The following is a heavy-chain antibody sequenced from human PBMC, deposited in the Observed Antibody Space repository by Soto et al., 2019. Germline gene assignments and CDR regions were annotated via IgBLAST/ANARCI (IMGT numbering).Heavy chain of an antibody. CDR1: GYIFSANY. V-gene: IGHV1-2*02. D-gene: IGHD3-9*01. CDR2: INPHSGAT. Sequence: ASVKVSCKASGYIFSANYIHWVRQAPGQGLEWLGWINPHSGATNYAQKFQGRVTMTEDTSTDTAYMELSSLRSEDTAVYYCATLRRYFASAPDYWGQGTLVTVSS. J-gene: IGHJ4*02. CDR3: ATLRRYFASAPDY.